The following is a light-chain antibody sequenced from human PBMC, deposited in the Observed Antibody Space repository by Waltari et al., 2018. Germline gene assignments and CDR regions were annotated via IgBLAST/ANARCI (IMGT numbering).Light chain of an antibody. Sequence: EIVLTQSPATLSSSPGERATLSCRASQRIDNYLAWYQQNPGQAPRLLIYDASYRATGIPVRFSGSGSGPDFTLTISSLEPEDFAVYYCQQRANWPITFGQGTRLEIK. V-gene: IGKV3-11*01. CDR3: QQRANWPIT. CDR2: DAS. J-gene: IGKJ5*01. CDR1: QRIDNY.